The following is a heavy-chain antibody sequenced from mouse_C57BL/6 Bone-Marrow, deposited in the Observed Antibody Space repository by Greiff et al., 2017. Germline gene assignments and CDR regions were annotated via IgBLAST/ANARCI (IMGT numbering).Heavy chain of an antibody. CDR3: ARRGYYYAMDY. CDR1: GFTFSSYG. CDR2: ISSGGSYT. V-gene: IGHV5-6*01. Sequence: VQLKESGGDLVKPGGSLKLSCAASGFTFSSYGMSWVRQTPDKRLEWVATISSGGSYTYYPDSVKGRFTISRDNAKNTLYLQMSSLKSADTAMYDCARRGYYYAMDYWGQGTSVTVSS. J-gene: IGHJ4*01.